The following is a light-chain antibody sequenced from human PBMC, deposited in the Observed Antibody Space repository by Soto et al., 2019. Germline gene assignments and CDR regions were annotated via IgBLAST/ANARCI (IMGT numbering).Light chain of an antibody. CDR3: QSYENSRTGFYV. Sequence: QSVLTQPPSVSGAPGQRVTISCTGISSDIGAGFDVHWYQHLPGTAPKLLIYGNTNRPSGVPGRFSGSKSGTSASLVITGLQAEDEADYYCQSYENSRTGFYVFGTGTKLTVL. V-gene: IGLV1-40*01. J-gene: IGLJ1*01. CDR1: SSDIGAGFD. CDR2: GNT.